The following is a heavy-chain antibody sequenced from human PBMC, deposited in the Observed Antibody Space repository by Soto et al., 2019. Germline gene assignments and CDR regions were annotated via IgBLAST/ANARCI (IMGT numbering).Heavy chain of an antibody. V-gene: IGHV3-23*01. CDR2: ISGSGAST. Sequence: GGSLRLSCAASGFTFTNYALSWVRQAPGKGLEWVSTISGSGASTYYADFVKGRFTISRDNSKNTLYLQMNSLRAEDTAVYYCANPYCSSTSCYHYYYAMDVRGQGTTVTVSS. CDR1: GFTFTNYA. D-gene: IGHD2-2*01. CDR3: ANPYCSSTSCYHYYYAMDV. J-gene: IGHJ6*02.